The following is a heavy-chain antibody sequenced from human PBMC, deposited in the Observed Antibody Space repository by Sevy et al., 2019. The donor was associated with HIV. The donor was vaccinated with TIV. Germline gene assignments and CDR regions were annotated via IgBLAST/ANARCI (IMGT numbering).Heavy chain of an antibody. D-gene: IGHD6-13*01. CDR1: GFTFSNAW. CDR2: IKSKTDGGTT. CDR3: TTEVGYSSSWVYAFDF. J-gene: IGHJ3*01. Sequence: GGSLRLSCAASGFTFSNAWMSWVRQAPGKGLEWVGRIKSKTDGGTTDYAAPVKGRFTISRDDSKNTLYLQMNSLKTEDTAVYYCTTEVGYSSSWVYAFDFWGQGTMVTVSS. V-gene: IGHV3-15*01.